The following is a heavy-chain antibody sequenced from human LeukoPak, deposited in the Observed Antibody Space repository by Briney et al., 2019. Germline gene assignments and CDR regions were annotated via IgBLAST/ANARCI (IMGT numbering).Heavy chain of an antibody. D-gene: IGHD6-13*01. J-gene: IGHJ4*02. Sequence: PGGSLRLSCAASGLTFDDYAMHWVRQAPGKGLEWVSGISWNSGSIGYADSVKGRFTISRDNAKNSLYLQMNSLRAEDTALYYCAKDIGIAAAGRTHFDYWGQGTLVTVSS. V-gene: IGHV3-9*01. CDR2: ISWNSGSI. CDR1: GLTFDDYA. CDR3: AKDIGIAAAGRTHFDY.